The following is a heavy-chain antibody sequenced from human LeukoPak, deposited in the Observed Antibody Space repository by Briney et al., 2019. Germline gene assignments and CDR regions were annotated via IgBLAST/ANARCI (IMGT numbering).Heavy chain of an antibody. CDR3: ARDPPSRGTRYFDY. V-gene: IGHV3-66*01. CDR1: EFSVGSNY. D-gene: IGHD3-16*01. Sequence: PGGPLRLSCAASEFSVGSNYMTWVRQAPGKGLEWVSLIYSGGSTYYADSVKGRFTISRDNSKNTLYLQMNSLRAEDTAVYYCARDPPSRGTRYFDYWGQGILVTVSS. J-gene: IGHJ4*02. CDR2: IYSGGST.